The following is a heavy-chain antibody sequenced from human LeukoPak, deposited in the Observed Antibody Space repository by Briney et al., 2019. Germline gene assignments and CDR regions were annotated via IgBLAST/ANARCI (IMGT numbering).Heavy chain of an antibody. Sequence: PSETLSLTCTVSGGSISSSSYYWGWIRQPPGKGLEWIGSIYYSGSTYYNPSLKSRVTISVDTSKNQFSLKLSSVTAADTAVYYCARDCPTVTTWGAFDIWGQGTMVTVSS. CDR1: GGSISSSSYY. D-gene: IGHD4-17*01. V-gene: IGHV4-39*07. J-gene: IGHJ3*02. CDR3: ARDCPTVTTWGAFDI. CDR2: IYYSGST.